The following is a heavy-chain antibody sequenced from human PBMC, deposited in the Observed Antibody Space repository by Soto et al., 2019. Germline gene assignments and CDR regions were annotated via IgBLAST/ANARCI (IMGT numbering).Heavy chain of an antibody. Sequence: GGSLRLSCAASGFTFSSYGMHWVRQAPGKGLEWVAVIWYDGSNKYYADSVKGRFTISRDNSKNTLYLQMNSLRAEDTAVYYCARDHDYYYYGMDVWGQGTTVTVSS. J-gene: IGHJ6*02. CDR1: GFTFSSYG. CDR3: ARDHDYYYYGMDV. CDR2: IWYDGSNK. V-gene: IGHV3-33*01.